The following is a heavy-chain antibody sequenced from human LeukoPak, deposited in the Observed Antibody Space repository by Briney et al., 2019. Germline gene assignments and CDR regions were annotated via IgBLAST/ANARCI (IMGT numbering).Heavy chain of an antibody. CDR3: ARVDSSGFYYYYYYMDV. CDR1: GFTYSSYE. V-gene: IGHV3-48*03. CDR2: ISSSGSTI. Sequence: GGSLRLSCAASGFTYSSYEMNWVRQAPGKGLEWVSYISSSGSTIYYADSVKGRFTISRDNAKNSLYLQMNSLRAEDTAVYYCARVDSSGFYYYYYYMDVWGKGTTVTVSS. D-gene: IGHD6-19*01. J-gene: IGHJ6*03.